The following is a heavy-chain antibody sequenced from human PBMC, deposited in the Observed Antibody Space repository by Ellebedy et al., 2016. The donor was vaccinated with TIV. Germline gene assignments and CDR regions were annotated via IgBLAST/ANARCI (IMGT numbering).Heavy chain of an antibody. V-gene: IGHV3-48*04. CDR1: GFIFSSYS. J-gene: IGHJ4*02. D-gene: IGHD4-17*01. CDR2: ISTSSSMK. CDR3: ARRVGDSGIIGDS. Sequence: GGSLRLSXAASGFIFSSYSMIWVRQAQGKGLEWVSYISTSSSMKYYAESVQGRFTISRDNAKNSVYLQMDSLGAEDTGVYYCARRVGDSGIIGDSWGQGTLVTVSS.